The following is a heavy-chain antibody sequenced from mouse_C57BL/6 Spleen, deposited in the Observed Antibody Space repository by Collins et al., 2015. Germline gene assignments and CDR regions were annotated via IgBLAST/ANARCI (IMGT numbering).Heavy chain of an antibody. J-gene: IGHJ4*01. V-gene: IGHV3-2*02. CDR3: ARRVIYYGNYGYAMDY. Sequence: DVQLQESGPGLVKPSQSLSLTCTVTGYSITSDYAWNWIRQFPGNKLEWMGYISYSGSTSYNPSLKSRISITRDTSKNQFFLQLNSVTTEDTATYYCARRVIYYGNYGYAMDYWGQGTSVTVSS. CDR2: ISYSGST. CDR1: GYSITSDYA. D-gene: IGHD2-1*01.